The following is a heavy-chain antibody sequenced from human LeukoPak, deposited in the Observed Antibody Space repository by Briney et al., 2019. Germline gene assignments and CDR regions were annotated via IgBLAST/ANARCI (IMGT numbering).Heavy chain of an antibody. V-gene: IGHV3-23*01. CDR1: GFTFSSYA. D-gene: IGHD1-26*01. CDR2: ISGSGST. CDR3: AKVGSYYYYYMDV. Sequence: PGGSLRLSCAASGFTFSSYAMSWVRQAPGKGLEWVSAISGSGSTNYADSVKGRFTISRDNSKNTLYLQMNSLRAEDTAVYYCAKVGSYYYYYMDVWGKGTTVTVSS. J-gene: IGHJ6*03.